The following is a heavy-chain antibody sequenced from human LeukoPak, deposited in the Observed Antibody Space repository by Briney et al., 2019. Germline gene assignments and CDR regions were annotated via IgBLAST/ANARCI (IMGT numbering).Heavy chain of an antibody. CDR2: ISGSASPI. D-gene: IGHD2-8*01. J-gene: IGHJ3*01. CDR3: AREYGYVFDL. Sequence: PGGSLRLSCAASGFTFRAYSLNWVRQAPGKGLEWISYISGSASPISYRDSVKGRFPISRDHAKNPLYLHMNSLRAEDTAVYYCAREYGYVFDLWGQGTMVSVS. CDR1: GFTFRAYS. V-gene: IGHV3-48*04.